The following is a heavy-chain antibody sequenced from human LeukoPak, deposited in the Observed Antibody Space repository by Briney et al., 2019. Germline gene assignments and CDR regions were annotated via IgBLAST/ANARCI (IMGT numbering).Heavy chain of an antibody. Sequence: SETLSLTCTVSGGSISSYCWSWIRQPPGEGLEWIGYIFYSGSTNYNPSLKSRVTISVDTSKNQFSLKLSSVTAADTAVYYCVRSDDFWSGYYGYWGQGTLVTVSS. CDR1: GGSISSYC. CDR2: IFYSGST. J-gene: IGHJ4*02. CDR3: VRSDDFWSGYYGY. D-gene: IGHD3-3*01. V-gene: IGHV4-59*01.